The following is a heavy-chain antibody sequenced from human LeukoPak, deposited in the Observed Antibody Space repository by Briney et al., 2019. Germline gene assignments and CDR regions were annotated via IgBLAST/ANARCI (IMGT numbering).Heavy chain of an antibody. J-gene: IGHJ3*02. V-gene: IGHV4-4*07. CDR3: AREREGIVIVPPARGAFDI. CDR1: DGSLSNYY. CDR2: IYPSGST. Sequence: SETLSLTCSVSDGSLSNYYWSWIRQPAGKGLEWIGRIYPSGSTNYKPSLKSRVTMSIDKSKNQFSLKLSSVTAADTAVYYCAREREGIVIVPPARGAFDIWGQGTMVTVSS. D-gene: IGHD2-2*01.